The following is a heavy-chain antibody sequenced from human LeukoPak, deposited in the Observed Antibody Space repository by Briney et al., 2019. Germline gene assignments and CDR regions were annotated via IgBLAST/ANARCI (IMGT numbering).Heavy chain of an antibody. CDR3: ARGGLRYFDWLSI. CDR1: GFTFSSYS. D-gene: IGHD3-9*01. Sequence: GGSLRLSCAASGFTFSSYSMNWVRQAPGKGLEWVSSISSSSSYIYYADSVKGRFTISRDNAKNSLYLQMNSLRAEDTAVYYCARGGLRYFDWLSIWGQGTLVTVSS. CDR2: ISSSSSYI. V-gene: IGHV3-21*01. J-gene: IGHJ4*02.